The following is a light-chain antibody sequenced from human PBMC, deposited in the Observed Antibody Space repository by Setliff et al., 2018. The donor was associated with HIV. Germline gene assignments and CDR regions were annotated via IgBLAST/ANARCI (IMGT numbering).Light chain of an antibody. CDR1: SSDVGGYDY. V-gene: IGLV2-14*03. J-gene: IGLJ1*01. CDR2: DVH. CDR3: SSYTSSSSYV. Sequence: QSALAQPASVSGSPGQSITISCTGSSSDVGGYDYVAWYQQHPGKTPELLIFDVHNRPSGVSHRFSGSKSGNTASLTISGLQAEDEADYYCSSYTSSSSYVFGTGTKATVL.